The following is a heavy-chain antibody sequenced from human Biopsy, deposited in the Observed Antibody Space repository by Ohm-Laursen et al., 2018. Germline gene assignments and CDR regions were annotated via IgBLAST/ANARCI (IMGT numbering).Heavy chain of an antibody. J-gene: IGHJ4*02. CDR3: ARGGFFAYSTFDY. V-gene: IGHV3-11*04. Sequence: SLRLSCAASEFTFSDYYMTWIRQAPGKGLECISYISSSSSTIYYADSVKGRFTISRDNAKKSLYLQMNSLRAEDTAVYYCARGGFFAYSTFDYWGQGALVTVSS. CDR1: EFTFSDYY. D-gene: IGHD4-11*01. CDR2: ISSSSSTI.